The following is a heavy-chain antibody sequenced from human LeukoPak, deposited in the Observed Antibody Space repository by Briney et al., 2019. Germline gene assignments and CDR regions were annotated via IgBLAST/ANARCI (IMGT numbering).Heavy chain of an antibody. D-gene: IGHD6-19*01. Sequence: GGSLRLSCAASGFTFSNYAMSWVRQAPGKGLEWVSAISGSGGSAYYADSVKGRFTISGDNSKNTLYLQMNSLGAEDTAVYYCAKDQGRSSGWHPWGQGTLVTVSS. CDR3: AKDQGRSSGWHP. CDR1: GFTFSNYA. V-gene: IGHV3-23*01. J-gene: IGHJ5*02. CDR2: ISGSGGSA.